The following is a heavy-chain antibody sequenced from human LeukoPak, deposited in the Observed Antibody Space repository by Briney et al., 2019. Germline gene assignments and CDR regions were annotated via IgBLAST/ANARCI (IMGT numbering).Heavy chain of an antibody. V-gene: IGHV4-34*01. CDR1: GGSFSGYC. J-gene: IGHJ4*02. CDR2: INHSGST. Sequence: SETLSLTCAVYGGSFSGYCWSWIRQPPGKGLEWIGEINHSGSTNYNPSLKSRVTISVDTSKNQFSLKLSSVTAADTAVYYCARPRGSSSSLFGFDYWGQGTLVTVSS. D-gene: IGHD6-6*01. CDR3: ARPRGSSSSLFGFDY.